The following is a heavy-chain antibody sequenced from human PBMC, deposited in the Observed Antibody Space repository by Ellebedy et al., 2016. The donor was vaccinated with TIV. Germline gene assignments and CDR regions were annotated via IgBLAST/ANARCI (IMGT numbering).Heavy chain of an antibody. D-gene: IGHD4-17*01. Sequence: PGGSLTLSCAASGFTVSTNYMSRVRQAPGKGLEWVSVIYSGGSTYYADSVKGRFTISRDNSKNTLYLQMNSLRAEDTAVYYCARLATVTPFDYWGQGTLVTVSS. V-gene: IGHV3-53*01. J-gene: IGHJ4*02. CDR2: IYSGGST. CDR1: GFTVSTNY. CDR3: ARLATVTPFDY.